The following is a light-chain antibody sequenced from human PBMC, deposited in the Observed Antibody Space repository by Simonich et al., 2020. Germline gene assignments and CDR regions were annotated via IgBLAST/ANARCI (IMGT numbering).Light chain of an antibody. CDR3: QQYYSTPPYT. J-gene: IGKJ2*01. V-gene: IGKV4-1*01. CDR2: WAS. CDR1: QSVLYSSNNKKY. Sequence: DIVMTQSPDSLAVSLGERATINCKSSQSVLYSSNNKKYLAWYQQKPGQPPKLIIYWASTRESGVPDRFSGSGSGTDFTLTISSLQAEDVAVYYCQQYYSTPPYTFGQGTKLEIK.